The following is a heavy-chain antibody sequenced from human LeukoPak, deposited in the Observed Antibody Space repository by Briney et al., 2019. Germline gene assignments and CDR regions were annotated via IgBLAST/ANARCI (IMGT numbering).Heavy chain of an antibody. J-gene: IGHJ4*02. CDR1: GYSFTSYW. V-gene: IGHV5-51*01. D-gene: IGHD5-24*01. Sequence: GESLKISCKGSGYSFTSYWIGWVRQLPGKGLEWMGIIYPGDSDTRYSPSFQGQVTISADKSISTAYLQWSSLKASDTAMYYCARHGDAYGDYVDYWGQGTLVTVSS. CDR2: IYPGDSDT. CDR3: ARHGDAYGDYVDY.